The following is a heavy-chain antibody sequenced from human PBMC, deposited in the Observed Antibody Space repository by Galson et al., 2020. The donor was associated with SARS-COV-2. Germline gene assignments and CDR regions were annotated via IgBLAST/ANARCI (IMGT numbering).Heavy chain of an antibody. V-gene: IGHV3-53*01. CDR3: ARDVGSGWYKCSLDI. CDR1: GFTVSGNS. CDR2: IFSDFST. D-gene: IGHD6-19*01. J-gene: IGHJ3*02. Sequence: GGSLRLSCAASGFTVSGNSMSWVRQAPGKGLEWVSVIFSDFSTHYADSVKGRFTISRDKSKNTVFLEMNNLRVEDTAVYYCARDVGSGWYKCSLDIWGQGTMVTVSS.